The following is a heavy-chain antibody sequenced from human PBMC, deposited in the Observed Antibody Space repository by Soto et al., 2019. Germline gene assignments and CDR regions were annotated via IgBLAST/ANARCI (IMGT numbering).Heavy chain of an antibody. CDR3: AGRGIAAAGNYYGMDV. Sequence: QVQLQESGPGLVKPSETLSLTCTVSGGSISSYYWSWIRQPPGKGLEWIGYIYYSGSTNYNPSLKSRVTISVDTSKNQFSLKLSSVTAADTAVYYCAGRGIAAAGNYYGMDVWGQGTTVTVSS. D-gene: IGHD6-13*01. CDR2: IYYSGST. J-gene: IGHJ6*02. V-gene: IGHV4-59*01. CDR1: GGSISSYY.